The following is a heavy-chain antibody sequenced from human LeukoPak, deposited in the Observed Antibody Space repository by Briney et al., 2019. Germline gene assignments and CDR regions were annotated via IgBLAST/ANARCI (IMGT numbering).Heavy chain of an antibody. V-gene: IGHV3-30-3*01. CDR2: ISYDGSNK. CDR3: AGWHYYDSSGYRVDY. D-gene: IGHD3-22*01. J-gene: IGHJ4*02. Sequence: GRSLRLSCAASGFTFSSYAMHWVRQAPGKGLEWVAVISYDGSNKYYADSVKGRFTISRDNSKNTLYLQMNSLRAEDTAVYYCAGWHYYDSSGYRVDYWGQGTLVTVSS. CDR1: GFTFSSYA.